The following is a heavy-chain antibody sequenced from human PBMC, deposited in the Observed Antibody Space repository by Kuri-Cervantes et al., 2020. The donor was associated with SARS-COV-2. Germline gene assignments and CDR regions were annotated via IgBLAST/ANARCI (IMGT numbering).Heavy chain of an antibody. CDR1: GFFVSSNY. D-gene: IGHD3-22*01. J-gene: IGHJ4*02. Sequence: LSLTCAASGFFVSSNYMSWVRQAPGKGLEWVSSTDRDGRTYYADSVKGRFSISRDSSKNTLYVQVNSLRAEDTAVYYCARGSWHDSSGYPLGGDYWGQGTLVTVSS. CDR2: TDRDGRT. CDR3: ARGSWHDSSGYPLGGDY. V-gene: IGHV3-53*01.